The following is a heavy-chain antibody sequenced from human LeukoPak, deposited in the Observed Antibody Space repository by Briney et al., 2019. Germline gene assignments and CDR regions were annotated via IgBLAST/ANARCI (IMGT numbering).Heavy chain of an antibody. J-gene: IGHJ5*02. D-gene: IGHD2-2*02. CDR2: IYYSGST. CDR1: GGSFSGYY. Sequence: KPSETLSLTCAVYGGSFSGYYWSWIRQHPGKGLEWIGYIYYSGSTYYNPSLKSRVTISVDTSKNQFSLKLSSVTAADTAVYYCARDRRCSSTSCYMDGWFDPWGQGTLVTVSS. CDR3: ARDRRCSSTSCYMDGWFDP. V-gene: IGHV4-31*11.